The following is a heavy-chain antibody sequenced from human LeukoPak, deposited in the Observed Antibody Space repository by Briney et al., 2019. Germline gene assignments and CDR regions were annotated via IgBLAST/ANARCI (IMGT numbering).Heavy chain of an antibody. D-gene: IGHD3/OR15-3a*01. CDR1: GFSFRSYS. V-gene: IGHV3-23*01. J-gene: IGHJ6*03. Sequence: PGGSLRLSCAASGFSFRSYSMSWVRQAPGKGLEWVSGISGNGGTTNYADSVKGRVTISRDNFKNTLYLQMNSLRAEDTAVYYCAKPPGTYYYFYYYMDVWGKGTAVTVSS. CDR3: AKPPGTYYYFYYYMDV. CDR2: ISGNGGTT.